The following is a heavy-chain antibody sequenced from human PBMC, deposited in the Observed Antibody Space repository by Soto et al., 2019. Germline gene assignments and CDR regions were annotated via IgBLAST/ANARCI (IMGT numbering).Heavy chain of an antibody. CDR3: TKSRRSVLMVYGFGGMDV. D-gene: IGHD2-8*01. CDR1: GFSVSDYA. J-gene: IGHJ6*02. CDR2: ISGSGDGT. Sequence: PEGSLRLSCAASGFSVSDYAMSWVRQAPGKGLEWVSSISGSGDGTYYGDSVKGRFTLSRDTSQKTLYLQMNNLRGEDTAVYFCTKSRRSVLMVYGFGGMDVWGRGTTVTVSS. V-gene: IGHV3-23*01.